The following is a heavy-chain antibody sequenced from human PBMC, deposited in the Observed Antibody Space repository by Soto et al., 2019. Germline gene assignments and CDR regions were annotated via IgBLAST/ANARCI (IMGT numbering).Heavy chain of an antibody. Sequence: PGGSLRLSCAASGFTFSNAWMNWVRQAPGKGLEWVGRIKSKTDGGTTDYAAPVKGRFTISRDDSKNTLYLQMNSLKTEDTAVYYCTTEGWGLALGFRFDPWGQGTLVTVSS. J-gene: IGHJ5*02. D-gene: IGHD3-16*01. V-gene: IGHV3-15*07. CDR1: GFTFSNAW. CDR3: TTEGWGLALGFRFDP. CDR2: IKSKTDGGTT.